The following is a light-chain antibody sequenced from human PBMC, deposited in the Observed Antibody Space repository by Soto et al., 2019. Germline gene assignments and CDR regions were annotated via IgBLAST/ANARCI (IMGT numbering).Light chain of an antibody. CDR3: QQIGLSPT. CDR1: QSISSTF. CDR2: GAS. Sequence: EIVLTQSPGTLSLSPGERATLSCRASQSISSTFFAWYRQSPGQAPRLLIYGASSRATGIPDRFSGSGSGTDFTLTSRKLEDEAIELYYWQQIGLSPTFGGGTKVEIK. V-gene: IGKV3-20*01. J-gene: IGKJ4*01.